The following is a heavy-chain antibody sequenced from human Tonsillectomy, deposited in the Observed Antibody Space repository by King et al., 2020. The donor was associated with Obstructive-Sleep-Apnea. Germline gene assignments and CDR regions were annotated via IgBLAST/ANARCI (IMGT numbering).Heavy chain of an antibody. J-gene: IGHJ4*02. D-gene: IGHD1-26*01. Sequence: QLQLVQSGGGVVQPGRSLRLSCAASGFIFSNYAIHWVRQAPGKGLEWGAVISYDGSEKYYADSVKGRFTFSRDNSKNTLYLQMSSLRADDTAVSYCASNLQPWELLAPIDNWGQGTLVTVSS. CDR3: ASNLQPWELLAPIDN. CDR2: ISYDGSEK. V-gene: IGHV3-30*04. CDR1: GFIFSNYA.